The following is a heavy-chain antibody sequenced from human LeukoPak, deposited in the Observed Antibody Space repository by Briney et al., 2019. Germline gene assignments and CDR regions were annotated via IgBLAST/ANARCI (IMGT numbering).Heavy chain of an antibody. V-gene: IGHV3-48*03. D-gene: IGHD1-26*01. CDR1: GLTFSNYE. Sequence: GGSLRLSCAASGLTFSNYEMNWVRQTPGKGLEWVSTISSSGSITYYADSVKGRFTVSRDNAERSLSLQMNSLRAEDTAVYYCATGGNSLAYWGQGTLVTVSS. CDR3: ATGGNSLAY. J-gene: IGHJ4*02. CDR2: ISSSGSIT.